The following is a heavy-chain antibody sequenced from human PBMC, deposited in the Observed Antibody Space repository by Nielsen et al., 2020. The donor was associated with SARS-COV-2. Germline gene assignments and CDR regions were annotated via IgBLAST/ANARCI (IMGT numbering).Heavy chain of an antibody. V-gene: IGHV3-21*01. D-gene: IGHD2-15*01. Sequence: GESLTISCAASGFTFSSYTMNWVRQAPGKGLEWVSSISSSGYYIYYADSVKGRFTISRDNAKNSLSLQMNSLRAEDTAVYYCARELGDCSGGSCVLWGQGILVTVSS. CDR1: GFTFSSYT. J-gene: IGHJ4*02. CDR2: ISSSGYYI. CDR3: ARELGDCSGGSCVL.